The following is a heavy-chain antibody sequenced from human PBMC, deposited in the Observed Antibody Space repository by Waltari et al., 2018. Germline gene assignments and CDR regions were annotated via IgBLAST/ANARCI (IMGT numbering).Heavy chain of an antibody. Sequence: QVQLQESGPGLVKPSQTLSLTCTVSGGSISSGGYYWSWIRQHPGKGLEWIGYIYHSGSTYYNPSLKSRVTLSVDTSKNQFSLRLRSVTAADTAVYYCARYIVGTMVDYWSPGTLVTVSS. CDR2: IYHSGST. V-gene: IGHV4-31*03. D-gene: IGHD2-21*01. J-gene: IGHJ4*02. CDR1: GGSISSGGYY. CDR3: ARYIVGTMVDY.